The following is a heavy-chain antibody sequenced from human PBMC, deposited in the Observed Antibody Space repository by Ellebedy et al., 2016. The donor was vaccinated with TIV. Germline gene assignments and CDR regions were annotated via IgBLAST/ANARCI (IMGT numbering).Heavy chain of an antibody. V-gene: IGHV5-51*01. CDR2: IYPGDSDT. CDR1: GYSFPNYW. CDR3: VRLSGSGSKIFDY. D-gene: IGHD3-10*01. Sequence: GESLKISCKASGYSFPNYWIGWVRQMPGKGLEWMGIIYPGDSDTRYSPSFQGQITVSADKSITTAYLQWSSLKASDTAMYHCVRLSGSGSKIFDYWGQGTLVTVSS. J-gene: IGHJ4*02.